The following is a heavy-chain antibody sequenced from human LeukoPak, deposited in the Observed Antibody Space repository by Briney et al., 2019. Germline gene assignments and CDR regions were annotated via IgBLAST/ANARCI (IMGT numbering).Heavy chain of an antibody. CDR1: GFRFNNYA. CDR3: AREVYSYALDALDL. V-gene: IGHV3-30*04. D-gene: IGHD5-18*01. J-gene: IGHJ3*01. CDR2: ISMDGIQE. Sequence: GGSLRLSCAASGFRFNNYAMHWVRQPPGTGLEWVAVISMDGIQEYYADSVKGRLSISRDNSKNTLYLQTNSLRSEDTAVYYCAREVYSYALDALDLWGQGTMVTVSS.